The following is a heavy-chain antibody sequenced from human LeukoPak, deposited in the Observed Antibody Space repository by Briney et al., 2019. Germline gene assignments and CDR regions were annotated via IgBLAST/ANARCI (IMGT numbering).Heavy chain of an antibody. D-gene: IGHD5-18*01. J-gene: IGHJ4*02. CDR1: GGSISSYY. CDR3: ARGHSYSYGQYSDY. Sequence: SETLSLTCTVSGGSISSYYWSWIRQPPGKGLEWIGYIYYSGSTNYNPSLRSRVTISVHTSKDQFSLKLSSVTAADTAVYYCARGHSYSYGQYSDYWGQGTLVTLSS. CDR2: IYYSGST. V-gene: IGHV4-59*01.